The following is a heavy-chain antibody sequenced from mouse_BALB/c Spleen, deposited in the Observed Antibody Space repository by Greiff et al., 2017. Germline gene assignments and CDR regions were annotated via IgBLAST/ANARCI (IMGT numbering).Heavy chain of an antibody. CDR1: SFNIKDTY. V-gene: IGHV14-3*02. CDR3: ARSYYDYDVFAY. D-gene: IGHD2-4*01. CDR2: IDPANGNT. J-gene: IGHJ3*01. Sequence: EVQLQQSGAELVKPGASVKLSCTASSFNIKDTYMHWVKQRPEQGLEWIGRIDPANGNTKYDPKFQGKATITADTSSNTAYLQLSSLTSEDTAVYYCARSYYDYDVFAYWGQGTLVTVSA.